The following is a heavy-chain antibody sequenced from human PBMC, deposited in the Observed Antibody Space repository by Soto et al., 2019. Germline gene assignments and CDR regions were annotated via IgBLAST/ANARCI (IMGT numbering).Heavy chain of an antibody. Sequence: GGSLRLSCAVSGFTFSDYSMSWFRQAPGRGLEWVSYIGPSGTTIYYADSVKGRFTISRDNAKNSLLLQMNTLRAEDTAVYYCAGGSSWYPYWGQGSLVTVSS. J-gene: IGHJ4*02. CDR2: IGPSGTTI. CDR3: AGGSSWYPY. V-gene: IGHV3-11*01. CDR1: GFTFSDYS. D-gene: IGHD6-13*01.